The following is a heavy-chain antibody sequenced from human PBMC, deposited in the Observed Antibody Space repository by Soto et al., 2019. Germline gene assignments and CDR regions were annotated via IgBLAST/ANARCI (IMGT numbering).Heavy chain of an antibody. D-gene: IGHD3-22*01. CDR1: GGTFSSYA. CDR2: IIPIFGTA. V-gene: IGHV1-69*13. Sequence: SVKVSCKASGGTFSSYAISWVRQAPGQGLEWMGGIIPIFGTANYAQKSQGRVTITADESTSTAYMELSSLRSEDTAVYYCARDYHSDGYYWFDSWGQGTLVTVSS. J-gene: IGHJ5*01. CDR3: ARDYHSDGYYWFDS.